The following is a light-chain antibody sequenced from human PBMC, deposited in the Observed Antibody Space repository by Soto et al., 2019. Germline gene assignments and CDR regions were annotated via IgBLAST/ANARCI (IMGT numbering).Light chain of an antibody. CDR1: QSVSRSY. Sequence: QSPGPLTLSPWARATLSCSASQSVSRSYLAWYQQKPGQAPRLLIYGASSRATGIPERFSGSGSGTDFSLTISSRLSADFAGYYCQQQYNWPPWTFGQGTKVDIK. J-gene: IGKJ1*01. CDR2: GAS. CDR3: QQQYNWPPWT. V-gene: IGKV3-20*01.